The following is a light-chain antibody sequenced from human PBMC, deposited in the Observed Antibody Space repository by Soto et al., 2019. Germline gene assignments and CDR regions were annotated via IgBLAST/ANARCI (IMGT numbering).Light chain of an antibody. CDR1: SSDVGGYNY. Sequence: QSALTQPRSVSGSPGQSVAISCTGTSSDVGGYNYVSWYQQHPGKAPKLMIYDVSGRPSGVPDRFSGSKSGNTASLTISGLQAEEEADYCCCSYAGTYAVFGGGTKLTVL. V-gene: IGLV2-11*01. J-gene: IGLJ2*01. CDR3: CSYAGTYAV. CDR2: DVS.